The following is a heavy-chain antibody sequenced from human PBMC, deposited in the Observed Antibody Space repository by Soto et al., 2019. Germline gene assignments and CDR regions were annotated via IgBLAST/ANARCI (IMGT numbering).Heavy chain of an antibody. CDR2: IYYSGST. J-gene: IGHJ4*02. V-gene: IGHV4-61*01. CDR1: GGSVSSGSYY. CDR3: ARDGYDGSGSPYPAY. Sequence: SETLSLTCTVSGGSVSSGSYYCSWIRQPPGKGLEWIGYIYYSGSTNYNPSLKSRVTISVDTSKNQFYLRLSSVTDADTAVYYCARDGYDGSGSPYPAYSGPGTQVTVSS. D-gene: IGHD3-10*01.